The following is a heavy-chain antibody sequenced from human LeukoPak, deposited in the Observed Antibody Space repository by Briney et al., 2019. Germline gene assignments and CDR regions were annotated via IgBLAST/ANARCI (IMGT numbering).Heavy chain of an antibody. J-gene: IGHJ5*02. Sequence: ASVKVSCKALGYTFTGYYMHWVRQAPGQGLEWMGWINPNSGGTNYAQKFQGRVTMTRDTSISTAYMELSRLRSDDTAVYYCARESRSRIPGIAAAELRWFDPWGQGTLVTVSS. V-gene: IGHV1-2*02. CDR1: GYTFTGYY. CDR2: INPNSGGT. D-gene: IGHD6-13*01. CDR3: ARESRSRIPGIAAAELRWFDP.